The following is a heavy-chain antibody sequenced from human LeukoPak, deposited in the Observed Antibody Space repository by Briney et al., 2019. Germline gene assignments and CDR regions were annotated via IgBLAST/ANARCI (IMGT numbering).Heavy chain of an antibody. D-gene: IGHD3-9*01. J-gene: IGHJ4*02. CDR1: GGSISSRTCY. CDR3: ATFDHGFDY. CDR2: IYYTGTT. V-gene: IGHV4-39*01. Sequence: SETLSLICTVSGGSISSRTCYWGWIRQPPGEGLEWIGSIYYTGTTYYNPSLKSRVSTSVDTSKNQFSLKLRSVTAADTAVYYCATFDHGFDYWGQGTLVTVSS.